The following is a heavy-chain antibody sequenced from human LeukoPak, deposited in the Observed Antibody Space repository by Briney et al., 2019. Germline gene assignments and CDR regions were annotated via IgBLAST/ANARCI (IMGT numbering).Heavy chain of an antibody. V-gene: IGHV3-23*01. J-gene: IGHJ4*02. CDR2: ISGSAYNT. D-gene: IGHD1-26*01. CDR3: AKHSGSYFIYYVDS. Sequence: PGGSVRLSCAASGFTFSSYGMSCVRQAPGKGLEWVATISGSAYNTYYADSVKGRFTISRDNSANTVFLHMSSLRAEDTALYYCAKHSGSYFIYYVDSWGQG. CDR1: GFTFSSYG.